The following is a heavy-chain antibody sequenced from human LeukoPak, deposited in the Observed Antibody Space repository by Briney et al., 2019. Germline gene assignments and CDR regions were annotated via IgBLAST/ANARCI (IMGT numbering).Heavy chain of an antibody. CDR2: ISSRSNYI. D-gene: IGHD3-9*01. CDR1: GFTFSTYN. V-gene: IGHV3-21*01. CDR3: ARDGDILTGWRFDY. Sequence: GGSLRLSCAASGFTFSTYNVNWVRQAPGKGLEWVSSISSRSNYIHYADSVKGRFAISRDDAKNPVYLQMNTLRAEDTAVYYCARDGDILTGWRFDYWGQGALVTVSS. J-gene: IGHJ4*02.